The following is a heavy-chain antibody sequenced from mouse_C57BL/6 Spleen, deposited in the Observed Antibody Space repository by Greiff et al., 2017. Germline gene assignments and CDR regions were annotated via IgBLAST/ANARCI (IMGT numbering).Heavy chain of an antibody. CDR3: ARVDYGNYFDY. V-gene: IGHV5-4*01. CDR2: ISDGGSYT. Sequence: EVQGVESGGGLVKPGGSLKLSCAASGFTFSSYAMSWVRQPPEKRLEWVATISDGGSYTYYPDNVKGRFTISRDNAKNNLYLQMSHLKSEDTAMYYCARVDYGNYFDYWGQGTTLTVSS. J-gene: IGHJ2*01. CDR1: GFTFSSYA. D-gene: IGHD1-1*01.